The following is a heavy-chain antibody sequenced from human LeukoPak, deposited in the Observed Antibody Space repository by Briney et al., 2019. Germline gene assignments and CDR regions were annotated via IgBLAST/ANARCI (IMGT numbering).Heavy chain of an antibody. Sequence: GGSLRLSCAASGFTFSSYSMNWVRQAPGKGLEWVSYISSSSSTIYYADSVKGRFTISRDNAKNSLYLQMNSLRAEDTAVYYCAGLEYYYGSGNYYWGQGTLVTVSS. D-gene: IGHD3-10*01. CDR1: GFTFSSYS. V-gene: IGHV3-48*01. CDR3: AGLEYYYGSGNYY. CDR2: ISSSSSTI. J-gene: IGHJ4*02.